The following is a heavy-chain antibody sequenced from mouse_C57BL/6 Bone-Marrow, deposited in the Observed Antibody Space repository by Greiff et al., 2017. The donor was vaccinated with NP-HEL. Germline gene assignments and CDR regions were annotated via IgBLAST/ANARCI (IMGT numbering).Heavy chain of an antibody. Sequence: EVQLQQSGGGLVQPGGSMKLSCVASGFTFSNYWMNWVRQSPEKGLEWVAQIRLKSDNYATHYAESVKGRFTISRDDSKSSVYLQMNNVRAEDTGIYYCTGGYGYFDVWGTGTTVTVSS. J-gene: IGHJ1*03. V-gene: IGHV6-3*01. CDR3: TGGYGYFDV. CDR1: GFTFSNYW. CDR2: IRLKSDNYAT.